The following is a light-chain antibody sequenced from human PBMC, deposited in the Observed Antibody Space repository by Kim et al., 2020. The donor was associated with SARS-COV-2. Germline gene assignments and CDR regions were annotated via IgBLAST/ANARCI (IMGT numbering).Light chain of an antibody. CDR3: QASDSSTVV. V-gene: IGLV3-1*01. CDR1: RLGDKY. Sequence: SYELTQPPSVSVSPGQTASITCSGDRLGDKYASWYQKKPGQSPVLIIYQDSKRPSGIPERFYGSNSGNTATLTISGTQAVDEADYYCQASDSSTVVFGGGTKLTVL. CDR2: QDS. J-gene: IGLJ2*01.